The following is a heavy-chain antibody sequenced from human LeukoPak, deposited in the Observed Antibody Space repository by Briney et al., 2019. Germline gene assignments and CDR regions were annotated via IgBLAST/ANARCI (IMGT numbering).Heavy chain of an antibody. J-gene: IGHJ4*02. CDR2: ISSSGSTI. D-gene: IGHD2-21*02. CDR3: ARDRSDVNFDY. V-gene: IGHV3-48*04. CDR1: GFTFSSYA. Sequence: GGSLRLSCAASGFTFSSYAMSWVRQAPGKGLEWVSYISSSGSTIYYADSVKGRFTISRDSAKNSLYLQVNSLRAEDTAVYYCARDRSDVNFDYWGQGTLVTVSS.